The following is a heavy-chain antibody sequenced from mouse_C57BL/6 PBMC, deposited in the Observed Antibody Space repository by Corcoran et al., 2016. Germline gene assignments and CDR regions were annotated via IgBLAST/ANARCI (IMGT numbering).Heavy chain of an antibody. CDR1: GFNIKDYY. J-gene: IGHJ3*01. CDR3: TTYRRDYDGGFAY. V-gene: IGHV14-1*01. CDR2: IDPEDGDT. D-gene: IGHD2-4*01. Sequence: EVQLQQSGAELVRPGASVKLSCTASGFNIKDYYMHWVKQRPEQGLEWIGRIDPEDGDTEYAPKFQGKATMTADTSSNTAYLQLSSLTSEDTAVYYCTTYRRDYDGGFAYWGQGTLVTVSA.